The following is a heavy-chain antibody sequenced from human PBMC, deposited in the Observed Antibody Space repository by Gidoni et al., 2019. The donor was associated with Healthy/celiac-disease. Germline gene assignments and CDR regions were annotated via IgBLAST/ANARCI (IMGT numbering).Heavy chain of an antibody. CDR1: GYTFTSYA. V-gene: IGHV7-4-1*02. Sequence: QVQLVQSGSELKKPGASVKVSCKASGYTFTSYAMNWVRQAPGQGLEWMGWINTNTGNPTYAQGFTGRFVFSLDTSVSTAYLQISSLKAEDTAVYYCARVGGWVCVITSCLYYYGMDVWGQGTTVTVSS. J-gene: IGHJ6*02. CDR3: ARVGGWVCVITSCLYYYGMDV. D-gene: IGHD2-2*01. CDR2: INTNTGNP.